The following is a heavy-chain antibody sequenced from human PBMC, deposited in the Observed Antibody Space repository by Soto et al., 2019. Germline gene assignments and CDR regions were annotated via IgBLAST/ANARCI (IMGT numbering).Heavy chain of an antibody. J-gene: IGHJ6*02. CDR2: IIPIFGTA. D-gene: IGHD2-2*01. CDR3: ASLVVPAAMGGYYYYGMDG. CDR1: GGTFSSYA. V-gene: IGHV1-69*13. Sequence: SVKVSCKASGGTFSSYAISWVRQAPGQGLEWMGGIIPIFGTANYAQKFQGRVTITADESTSTAYMELSSLRSEDTAVYYCASLVVPAAMGGYYYYGMDGWGQGTTVTVSS.